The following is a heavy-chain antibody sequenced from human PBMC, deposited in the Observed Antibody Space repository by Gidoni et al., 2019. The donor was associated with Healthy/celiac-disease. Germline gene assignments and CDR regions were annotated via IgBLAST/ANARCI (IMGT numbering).Heavy chain of an antibody. D-gene: IGHD4-17*01. Sequence: EVQLAESGGGFVQPGGSLRPSCAAAGFTVSSNYMSWVRQAPGKGLEWFSVIYSGGSTSYADSVKGRFTISRDNSKNTLYLQMNSLGAEDTAVYYCARDHDYGDPYYFDYWGQGTLVTVSS. CDR2: IYSGGST. CDR1: GFTVSSNY. J-gene: IGHJ4*02. CDR3: ARDHDYGDPYYFDY. V-gene: IGHV3-66*01.